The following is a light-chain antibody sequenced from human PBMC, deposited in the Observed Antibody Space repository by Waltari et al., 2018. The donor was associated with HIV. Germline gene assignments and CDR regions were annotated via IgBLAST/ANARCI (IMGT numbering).Light chain of an antibody. CDR2: DNG. V-gene: IGLV1-51*01. CDR1: TSTIGNKY. CDR3: GTWDTRVSEVV. Sequence: QSVFTPPPSVSAAPGQKVPISCSRHTSTIGNKYMYWYQQVPGAAPKLLIYDNGKRPSGIPGRFSASKSGTSATLVITGLQTGDEADYYCGTWDTRVSEVVFGGGTKLTVL. J-gene: IGLJ3*02.